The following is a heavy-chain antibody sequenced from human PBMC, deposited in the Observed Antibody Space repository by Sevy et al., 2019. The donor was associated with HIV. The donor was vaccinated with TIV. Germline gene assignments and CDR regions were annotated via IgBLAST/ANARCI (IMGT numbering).Heavy chain of an antibody. V-gene: IGHV4-59*01. CDR2: IYYSGST. CDR1: GGSISSYY. J-gene: IGHJ4*02. CDR3: ASGGRHYYDSSGYYEFGTFDY. D-gene: IGHD3-22*01. Sequence: SETLSLTCTVSGGSISSYYWSWIRQPPGNGLEWIGYIYYSGSTNYNPSLKSRVTISVDTSKNQFSLKLSSVTAADTAVYYCASGGRHYYDSSGYYEFGTFDYWGQGTLVTVSS.